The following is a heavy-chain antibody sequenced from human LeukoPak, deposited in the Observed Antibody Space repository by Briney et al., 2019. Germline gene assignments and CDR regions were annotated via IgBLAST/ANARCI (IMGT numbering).Heavy chain of an antibody. Sequence: SETLSLTCTVSGGSISSSSYYCGWVRQPPGKGLEWVGSIYYSGTTHYNPSLKSRVTISVDTSKNQFSLKLSSVTAADTAVYFCARRSSSWYIFDYWGQGTLVTVSS. CDR3: ARRSSSWYIFDY. V-gene: IGHV4-39*01. CDR2: IYYSGTT. CDR1: GGSISSSSYY. D-gene: IGHD6-13*01. J-gene: IGHJ4*02.